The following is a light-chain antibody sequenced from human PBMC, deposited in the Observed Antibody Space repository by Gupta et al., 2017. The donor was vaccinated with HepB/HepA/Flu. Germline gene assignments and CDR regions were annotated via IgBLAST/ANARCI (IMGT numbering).Light chain of an antibody. V-gene: IGKV1-5*03. CDR2: ESS. CDR1: QHISTF. CDR3: QQYHLFPLT. J-gene: IGKJ4*01. Sequence: DIQMTQPPAPLSASVGDRVTISCQASQHISTFLAWYQQKPGKAPNLLISESSILESGGPSRFTASGSGTEFTLTINTLQPEDFATYYCQQYHLFPLTFGGGTKVEF.